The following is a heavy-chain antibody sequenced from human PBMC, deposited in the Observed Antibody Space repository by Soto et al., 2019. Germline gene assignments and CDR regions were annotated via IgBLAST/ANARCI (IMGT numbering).Heavy chain of an antibody. V-gene: IGHV3-74*01. CDR3: ARDEGGPDV. J-gene: IGHJ6*02. Sequence: PGGSLRLSCRASGFTFSNSWVHWVRHAPGKGLVWVSRINDDGTNTAYADSVKGRFTISRDNAKNTLYMQMHSLRVEDTAVYYCARDEGGPDVWGQGTTVTVSS. CDR1: GFTFSNSW. CDR2: INDDGTNT.